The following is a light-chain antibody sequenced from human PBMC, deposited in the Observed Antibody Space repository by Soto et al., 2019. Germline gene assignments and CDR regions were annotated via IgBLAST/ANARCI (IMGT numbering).Light chain of an antibody. J-gene: IGKJ5*01. CDR3: QQYDNLPT. CDR2: DAS. V-gene: IGKV1-33*01. Sequence: DIQMTQSPSSLSASVGDRVTITCQASQDISNYLNWYQQKPGKAPKLLIYDASNLATGVPSRFSGSGSGIDFTFTISSLQPEDIATYYCQQYDNLPTFGQGTRLEIK. CDR1: QDISNY.